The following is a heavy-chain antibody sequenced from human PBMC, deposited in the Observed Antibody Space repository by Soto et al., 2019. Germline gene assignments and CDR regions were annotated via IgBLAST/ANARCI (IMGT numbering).Heavy chain of an antibody. V-gene: IGHV3-74*03. Sequence: PGGSLRLSCAASGFTFSTYWMNWVRQAPGKGLDWVSLINPDGSTTTYADSVKGRFTNFRDNAKNTVYLQMTSLRVEDTAVYYCARDLRGSPDYWGQGTLVTVSS. D-gene: IGHD1-26*01. CDR2: INPDGSTT. J-gene: IGHJ4*02. CDR1: GFTFSTYW. CDR3: ARDLRGSPDY.